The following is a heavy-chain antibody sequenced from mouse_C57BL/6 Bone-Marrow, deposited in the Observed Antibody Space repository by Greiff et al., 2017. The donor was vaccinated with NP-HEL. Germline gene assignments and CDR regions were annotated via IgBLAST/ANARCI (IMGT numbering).Heavy chain of an antibody. CDR2: IYPRSGNT. CDR1: GYTFTSYG. CDR3: ARGPTTVVATDYFDY. J-gene: IGHJ2*01. Sequence: VMLVESGAELARPGASVKLSCKASGYTFTSYGISWVKQRTGQGLEWIGEIYPRSGNTYYNEKFKGKATLTADKSSSTAYMELRSLTSEDSAVYFCARGPTTVVATDYFDYWGQGTTLTVSS. V-gene: IGHV1-81*01. D-gene: IGHD1-1*01.